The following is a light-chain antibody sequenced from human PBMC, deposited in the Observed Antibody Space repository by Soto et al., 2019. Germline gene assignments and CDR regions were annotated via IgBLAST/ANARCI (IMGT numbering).Light chain of an antibody. CDR1: PSISNW. J-gene: IGKJ2*01. CDR3: QQNNSFQYT. V-gene: IGKV1-5*03. Sequence: DIQMTQFPSTLSASVRDRVTITCRASPSISNWLAWYQQKPGKAPKLLIYQASSLESGVPSRFSGRRSGTDFPLTISSLQPDDFAIYYCQQNNSFQYTFGQGTRLESK. CDR2: QAS.